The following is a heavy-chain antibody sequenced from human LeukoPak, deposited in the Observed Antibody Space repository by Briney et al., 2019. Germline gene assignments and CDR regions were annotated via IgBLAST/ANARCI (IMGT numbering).Heavy chain of an antibody. V-gene: IGHV1-24*01. CDR1: GYTFTDYY. Sequence: ASVKVSCKASGYTFTDYYMHWVRQAPGQGLEWMGGFDPEDGETIYAQKFQGRVTMTEDTSTDTAYMELSSLRSEDTAVYYCATDDIVGAGPSDYWGQGTLVTVSS. D-gene: IGHD1-26*01. CDR2: FDPEDGET. J-gene: IGHJ4*02. CDR3: ATDDIVGAGPSDY.